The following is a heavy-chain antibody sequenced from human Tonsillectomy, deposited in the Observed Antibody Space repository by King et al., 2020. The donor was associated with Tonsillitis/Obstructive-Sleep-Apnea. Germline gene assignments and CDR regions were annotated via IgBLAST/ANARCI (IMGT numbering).Heavy chain of an antibody. V-gene: IGHV1-2*02. CDR1: GYTFTGYY. D-gene: IGHD2-2*01. Sequence: VQLVESGAEVKKPGASVKVSCKASGYTFTGYYMHWVRQAPGQGLEWMGWINPNSGGTNYAQKFQGRVTMTRDTSISTAYMELSRLRSDDTAVYYCARARRDIVVLLPYYYYGMDVWGQGTTVTVSS. CDR2: INPNSGGT. J-gene: IGHJ6*02. CDR3: ARARRDIVVLLPYYYYGMDV.